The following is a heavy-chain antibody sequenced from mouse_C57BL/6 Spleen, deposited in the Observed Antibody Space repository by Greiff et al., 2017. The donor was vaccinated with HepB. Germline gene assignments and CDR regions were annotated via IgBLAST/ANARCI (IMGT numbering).Heavy chain of an antibody. CDR2: ISYDGSN. CDR3: ARDPMVTFDY. Sequence: DVQLQESGPGLVKPSQSLSLTCSVTGYSITSGYYWNWIRQFPGNKLEWMGYISYDGSNNYNPSLKNRISITRDTSKNQFFLKLDSVTTEDTATYYCARDPMVTFDYWGQGTTLTVSS. J-gene: IGHJ2*01. D-gene: IGHD2-3*01. V-gene: IGHV3-6*01. CDR1: GYSITSGYY.